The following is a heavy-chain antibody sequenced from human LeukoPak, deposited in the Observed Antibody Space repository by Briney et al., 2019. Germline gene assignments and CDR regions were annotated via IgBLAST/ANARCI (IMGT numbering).Heavy chain of an antibody. J-gene: IGHJ4*02. D-gene: IGHD6-19*01. CDR2: ISYDGSNK. CDR3: AKPSSGWYVWVY. CDR1: GFTFSSYG. V-gene: IGHV3-30*18. Sequence: GGSLRLSCAASGFTFSSYGMHWVRQAPGKGLEWVAVISYDGSNKYYADSVKGRFTISRDNSKNTLYLQMNSLRAEDTAVYYCAKPSSGWYVWVYWGQGTLVTASS.